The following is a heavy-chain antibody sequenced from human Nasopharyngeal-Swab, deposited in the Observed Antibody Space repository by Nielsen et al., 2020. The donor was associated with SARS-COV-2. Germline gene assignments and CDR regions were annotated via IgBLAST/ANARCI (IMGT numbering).Heavy chain of an antibody. J-gene: IGHJ4*02. CDR3: TRDDFWSGYFDY. Sequence: GGSLRLSCTASGFTFGDYAMSWVRQAPGKGLEWVGFIRSKAYGGTTEYAASVKGRFTISRDDSKSIAYLQMNSLKTEDTAVYYCTRDDFWSGYFDYWGQGTLVIVSS. CDR1: GFTFGDYA. CDR2: IRSKAYGGTT. V-gene: IGHV3-49*04. D-gene: IGHD3-3*01.